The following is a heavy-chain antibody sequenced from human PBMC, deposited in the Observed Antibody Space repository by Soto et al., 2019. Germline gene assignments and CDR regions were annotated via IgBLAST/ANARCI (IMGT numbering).Heavy chain of an antibody. V-gene: IGHV4-30-4*01. CDR1: GGSISGGDYY. Sequence: SETLSLTCTVSGGSISGGDYYWSWIRQPPGKGLEWIGYIYYSGSTYYNPSLKSRVTISVDTSKNQFSLKLSSVTAADTAVYYCARLYYDFWSGYYHFDYWGQGTLVTVS. CDR3: ARLYYDFWSGYYHFDY. J-gene: IGHJ4*02. CDR2: IYYSGST. D-gene: IGHD3-3*01.